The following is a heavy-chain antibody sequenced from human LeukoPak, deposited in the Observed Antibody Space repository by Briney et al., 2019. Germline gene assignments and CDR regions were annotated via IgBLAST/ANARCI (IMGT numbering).Heavy chain of an antibody. D-gene: IGHD6-13*01. CDR2: ISSSSFNI. Sequence: GGSLRLSCAASEFTFARYAMNWVRQALGKGLEWVSYISSSSFNIGYADSVKGRFTIARDDSKNSLYLQMDSLRVEDTAVYYCVRDPSYGSSWYYYMDVWAKGTTVSVSS. V-gene: IGHV3-48*04. CDR3: VRDPSYGSSWYYYMDV. J-gene: IGHJ6*03. CDR1: EFTFARYA.